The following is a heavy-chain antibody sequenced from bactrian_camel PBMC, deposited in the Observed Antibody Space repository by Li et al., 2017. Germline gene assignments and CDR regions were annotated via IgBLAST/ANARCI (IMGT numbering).Heavy chain of an antibody. D-gene: IGHD4*01. J-gene: IGHJ6*01. CDR1: PWHITSYC. V-gene: IGHV3S40*01. Sequence: VQLEESGGGSVQAGGSLRLSCAPGPWHITSYCLGWFRQAPGKGLEWVSTISSGGGTTYYADSVKGRFTISRDNAKNTVYLQMNSLKSEDTAVYYCAADGGVSDYVPRPFAYWGQGTQVTVS. CDR3: AADGGVSDYVPRPFAY. CDR2: ISSGGGTT.